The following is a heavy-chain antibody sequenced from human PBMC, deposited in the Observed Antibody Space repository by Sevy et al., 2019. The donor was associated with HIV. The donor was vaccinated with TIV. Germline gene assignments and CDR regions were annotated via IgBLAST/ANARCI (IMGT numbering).Heavy chain of an antibody. CDR3: TAHAGIAAAGRVFDY. D-gene: IGHD6-13*01. CDR2: IRNEADSYTT. V-gene: IGHV3-72*01. J-gene: IGHJ4*02. CDR1: GFTFSDHY. Sequence: GGSLRLSCAASGFTFSDHYMEWVRQAPGKGLEWVGRIRNEADSYTTEYAAAGKGRFIISRDDSENSLYLLMNSLKTEDTAVYYCTAHAGIAAAGRVFDYWGQGTLVTVSS.